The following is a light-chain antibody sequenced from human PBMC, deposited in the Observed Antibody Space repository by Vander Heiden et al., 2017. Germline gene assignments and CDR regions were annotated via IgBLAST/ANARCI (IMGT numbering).Light chain of an antibody. CDR1: SS. CDR2: DS. V-gene: IGLV1-40*01. Sequence: QSVLTQPPSVSGAPGQRVTISCTGSSSQIPHLWDSNRPSGVPDRFSGSKSGTSASLAITGLQAEDEADYYCQSYDSSLSGVVFGGGTKLTVL. J-gene: IGLJ2*01. CDR3: QSYDSSLSGVV.